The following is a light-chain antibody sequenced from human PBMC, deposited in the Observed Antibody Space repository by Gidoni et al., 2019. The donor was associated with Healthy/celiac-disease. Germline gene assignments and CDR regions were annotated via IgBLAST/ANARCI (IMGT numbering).Light chain of an antibody. J-gene: IGKJ5*01. V-gene: IGKV3-20*01. CDR2: CPS. Sequence: EIVLTQPPGTLSLSPGERATLSSRASQSVSSSYLAWYQQKPGQAPRLLIYCPSSRATGIPDRFSGSGSGTDFTLTISRLEPEDFAVYYCQQYGSSPITFGQGTRLEIK. CDR3: QQYGSSPIT. CDR1: QSVSSSY.